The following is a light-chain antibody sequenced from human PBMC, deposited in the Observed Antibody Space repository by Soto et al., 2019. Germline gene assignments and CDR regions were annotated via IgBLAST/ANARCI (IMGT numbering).Light chain of an antibody. CDR2: KAS. CDR1: QNIYTW. Sequence: DIQMTQSPSTLSASVGDRVTITCRASQNIYTWLAWYHQKPGKAPKLLIYKASTLKSGVPSRFSGSGSGTEFTLTISSLQPDDFATYYCQHYNSYSEAFGQGTKVDIK. V-gene: IGKV1-5*03. CDR3: QHYNSYSEA. J-gene: IGKJ1*01.